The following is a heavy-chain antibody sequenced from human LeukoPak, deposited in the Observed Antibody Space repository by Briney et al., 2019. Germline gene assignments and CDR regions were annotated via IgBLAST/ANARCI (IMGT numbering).Heavy chain of an antibody. CDR2: ISYDGSNK. D-gene: IGHD6-13*01. CDR1: GFTVSSNS. V-gene: IGHV3-30*18. J-gene: IGHJ4*02. Sequence: GSLRLSCTVSGFTVSSNSMSWVRQAPGKGLEWVAVISYDGSNKYYADSVKGRFTISRDNSKNTLYLQMNSLRAEDTAVYYCAKVTDAGYSSSWYFDYWGQGTLVTVSS. CDR3: AKVTDAGYSSSWYFDY.